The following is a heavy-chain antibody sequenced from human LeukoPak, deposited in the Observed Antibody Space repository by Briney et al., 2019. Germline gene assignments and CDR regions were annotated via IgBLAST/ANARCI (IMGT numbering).Heavy chain of an antibody. CDR3: AKGKISATGGLDY. Sequence: GGSLRLSCAASAFALSTYTMEWVRQAPGKGLEWVSSITDSGDGTYYADSVKGRFTISRDNSKKTLYLQMNSLRAEDAAIYYCAKGKISATGGLDYWGQGTLVTVSS. V-gene: IGHV3-23*01. J-gene: IGHJ4*02. CDR1: AFALSTYT. D-gene: IGHD6-13*01. CDR2: ITDSGDGT.